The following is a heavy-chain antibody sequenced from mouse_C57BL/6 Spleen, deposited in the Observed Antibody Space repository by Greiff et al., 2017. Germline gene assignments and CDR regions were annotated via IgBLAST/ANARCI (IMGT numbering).Heavy chain of an antibody. CDR3: ASAQLDYFDY. CDR2: INPSTGGT. V-gene: IGHV1-42*01. J-gene: IGHJ2*01. D-gene: IGHD4-1*02. CDR1: GYSFTGYY. Sequence: VQLKESGPELVKPGASVKISCKASGYSFTGYYMNWVKQSPEKSLEWIGEINPSTGGTTYNQKFKAKATLTVDKSSSTAYMQLKSLTSEDSAVYYCASAQLDYFDYWGQGTTLTVSS.